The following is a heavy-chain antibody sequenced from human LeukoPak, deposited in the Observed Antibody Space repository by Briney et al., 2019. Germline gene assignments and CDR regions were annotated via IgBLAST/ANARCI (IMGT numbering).Heavy chain of an antibody. CDR1: GGSISSGDYY. CDR2: IYYSGST. Sequence: SETLPLTCTVSGGSISSGDYYWSWIRQPPGKGLEWIGYIYYSGSTYYNPSLKSRVTISVDTSKNQFSLKLSSVTAADTAVYYCARGYCSGGSCYSDWFDPWGQGTLVTVSS. D-gene: IGHD2-15*01. CDR3: ARGYCSGGSCYSDWFDP. V-gene: IGHV4-30-4*01. J-gene: IGHJ5*02.